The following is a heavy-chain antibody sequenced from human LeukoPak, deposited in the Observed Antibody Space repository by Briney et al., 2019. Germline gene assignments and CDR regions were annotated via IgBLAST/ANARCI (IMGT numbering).Heavy chain of an antibody. CDR2: IYYSGNT. V-gene: IGHV4-59*08. CDR3: ARLSIAAAGTAGYYYYYYYMDV. D-gene: IGHD6-13*01. J-gene: IGHJ6*03. CDR1: GGSISSYY. Sequence: SETLSLTCTVSGGSISSYYWSWIRQPPGKGLEWIGYIYYSGNTNYNPSLKGRVTISVDTAKTQFSLKLSSVAAADTAVYYCARLSIAAAGTAGYYYYYYYMDVWGKGTTVTVAS.